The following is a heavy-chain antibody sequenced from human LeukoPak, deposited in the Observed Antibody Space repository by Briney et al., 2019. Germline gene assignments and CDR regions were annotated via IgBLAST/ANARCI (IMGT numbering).Heavy chain of an antibody. CDR2: ISSSSSYI. J-gene: IGHJ4*02. Sequence: GGSLRLSCAASGFTFSSYSMNWDRQAPGKGLEWVSSISSSSSYIYYADSVKGRFTISRDNAKNSLYLQMNSLRAEDTAVYYCARKREGLPHNYWGQGTLVTVSS. CDR1: GFTFSSYS. D-gene: IGHD2-15*01. V-gene: IGHV3-21*01. CDR3: ARKREGLPHNY.